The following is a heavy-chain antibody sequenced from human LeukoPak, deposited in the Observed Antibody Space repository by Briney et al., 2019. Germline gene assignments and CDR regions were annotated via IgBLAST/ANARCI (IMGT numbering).Heavy chain of an antibody. CDR3: ARHPGYSSGWWYFDF. J-gene: IGHJ4*02. CDR1: GGSINSTNHY. D-gene: IGHD5-18*01. Sequence: PSETLSLTCNVSGGSINSTNHYWGWIRQPPGKGLEWLGSINYSGTIFYSPSLNSRVTISVDTSGNQFSLKLTSATAADTAVYYCARHPGYSSGWWYFDFWGQGTLVTVSS. V-gene: IGHV4-39*01. CDR2: INYSGTI.